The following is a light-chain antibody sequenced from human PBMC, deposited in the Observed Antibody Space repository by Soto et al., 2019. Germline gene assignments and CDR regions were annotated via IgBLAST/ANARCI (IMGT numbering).Light chain of an antibody. CDR2: GAS. Sequence: EIVLTQSPGTLSLSPGERVTLSCRASQSVTRSFLAWYQQKPGQAPRLLIYGASSRATGIPDRFSGSGSGTHFTLTISRLEPEDFSVYHCHQYGSSPQAFGPGTKVDIK. CDR1: QSVTRSF. V-gene: IGKV3-20*01. J-gene: IGKJ3*01. CDR3: HQYGSSPQA.